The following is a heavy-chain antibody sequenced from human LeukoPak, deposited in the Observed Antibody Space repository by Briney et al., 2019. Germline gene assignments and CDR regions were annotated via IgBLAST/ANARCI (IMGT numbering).Heavy chain of an antibody. CDR1: GFTFSSYA. D-gene: IGHD3-9*01. J-gene: IGHJ4*02. V-gene: IGHV3-23*01. Sequence: GGSLRLSCAASGFTFSSYAMSWVRQAPGKGQEWVSAISGSGGSTYYADSVKGRFTISRDNSKNTLYLQMNSLRAEDTAVYYCAKLPDILTGYSYFDYWGQGTLVTVSS. CDR2: ISGSGGST. CDR3: AKLPDILTGYSYFDY.